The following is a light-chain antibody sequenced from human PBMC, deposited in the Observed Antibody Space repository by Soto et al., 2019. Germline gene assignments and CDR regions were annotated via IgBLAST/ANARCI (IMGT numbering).Light chain of an antibody. V-gene: IGKV3-20*01. CDR2: GAS. CDR3: QQYGSSPQT. Sequence: EIVLTQSPGTLSLSPGERATLSCRASQSVSNNYLAWYQQKPGQAPRLLIYGASNRATGIPDRFSGSGSGTDGTITISRLEPEDFAVYVCQQYGSSPQTFGQGTKVDIK. J-gene: IGKJ1*01. CDR1: QSVSNNY.